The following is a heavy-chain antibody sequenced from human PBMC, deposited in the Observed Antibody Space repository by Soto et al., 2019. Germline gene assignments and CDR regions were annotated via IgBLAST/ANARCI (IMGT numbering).Heavy chain of an antibody. J-gene: IGHJ6*02. CDR1: GFTFSNYA. V-gene: IGHV3-23*01. D-gene: IGHD2-2*01. CDR2: ISGSGGST. Sequence: PGGSLRLSCAASGFTFSNYAVTWVRQAPGKGLEWVSTISGSGGSTYYADSVKGRFTISRDNAKNSLYLQMNSLRAEDTAVYYCARWGYCISTSCYASSTGVDYYGMDVWGQGTTVTVSS. CDR3: ARWGYCISTSCYASSTGVDYYGMDV.